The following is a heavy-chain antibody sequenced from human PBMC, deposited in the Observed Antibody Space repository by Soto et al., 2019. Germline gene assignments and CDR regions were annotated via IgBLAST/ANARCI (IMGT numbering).Heavy chain of an antibody. CDR3: ARHYAVVLYYFDY. D-gene: IGHD2-21*01. V-gene: IGHV4-34*01. CDR2: INHSGSP. J-gene: IGHJ4*02. Sequence: SETLSLTCAVYGGSFSGYYWSWIRQPPGKGLEWIGEINHSGSPYYSPSLKSRVTISVDTSKNQFSLKLSSVTAADTAVYYCARHYAVVLYYFDYWGQGTLVTVSS. CDR1: GGSFSGYY.